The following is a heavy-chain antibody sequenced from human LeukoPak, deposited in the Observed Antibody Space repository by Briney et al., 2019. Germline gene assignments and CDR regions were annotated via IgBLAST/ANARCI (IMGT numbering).Heavy chain of an antibody. V-gene: IGHV3-23*01. J-gene: IGHJ4*02. D-gene: IGHD6-19*01. CDR3: AKDRYHDYSSGWYFYFDY. CDR2: ISGSGGST. CDR1: GFTFSSYA. Sequence: GVSLRLSCAASGFTFSSYAMGWVRQAPGKGLEWVSAISGSGGSTYYADSVKGRFTISRDNSKNTLYLQMNSLRAEDTAVYYCAKDRYHDYSSGWYFYFDYWGQGTLVTVSS.